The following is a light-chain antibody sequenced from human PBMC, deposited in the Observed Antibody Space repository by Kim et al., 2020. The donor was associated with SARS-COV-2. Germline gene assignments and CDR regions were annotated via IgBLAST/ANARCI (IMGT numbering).Light chain of an antibody. CDR1: KLADTY. CDR3: QAWDSSTVV. Sequence: VSPGQTACITCPGGKLADTYACWYQQKPGQSPVLVIYQASERPSGIPARFSGSNSGNTATLTISGTQAMDEADYYCQAWDSSTVVFGGGTQLTVL. CDR2: QAS. J-gene: IGLJ2*01. V-gene: IGLV3-1*01.